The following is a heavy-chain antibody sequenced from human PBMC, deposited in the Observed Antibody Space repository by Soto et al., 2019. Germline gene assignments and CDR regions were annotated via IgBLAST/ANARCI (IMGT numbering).Heavy chain of an antibody. J-gene: IGHJ4*02. V-gene: IGHV3-21*01. CDR3: ARAPTWIQLWLYDY. CDR1: GFTFSSYS. CDR2: ISSSSSYI. D-gene: IGHD5-18*01. Sequence: LRLSCAASGFTFSSYSMNWVRQAPGKGLEWVSSISSSSSYIYYADSVKGRFTISRDNAKNSLYLQMNSLRAEDTAVYYCARAPTWIQLWLYDYWGQGTLVTVSS.